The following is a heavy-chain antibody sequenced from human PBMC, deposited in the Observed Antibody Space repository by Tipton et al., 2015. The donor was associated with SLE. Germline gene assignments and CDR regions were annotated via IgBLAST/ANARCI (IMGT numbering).Heavy chain of an antibody. J-gene: IGHJ5*02. V-gene: IGHV4-38-2*02. D-gene: IGHD6-13*01. CDR2: LYHRGST. Sequence: TLSLTCAVSGYSITSGDYWGWIRQPPGKGPEWVGSLYHRGSTYYNPSLKSRVTISTGTSKNEIYLKLTSVTATDTAVYFCARDPYDSTWRNGWFDPWGQGTLVTVSS. CDR1: GYSITSGDY. CDR3: ARDPYDSTWRNGWFDP.